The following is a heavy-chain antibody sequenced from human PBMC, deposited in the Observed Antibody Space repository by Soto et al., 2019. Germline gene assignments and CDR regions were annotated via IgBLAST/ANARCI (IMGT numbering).Heavy chain of an antibody. CDR1: GYTFTNYA. D-gene: IGHD2-15*01. J-gene: IGHJ3*01. CDR3: ARDRVVVVGATGAFDF. CDR2: INAGNGDT. V-gene: IGHV1-3*01. Sequence: QVQLVQSGAEVKKPGASVKISCKASGYTFTNYAIHWVRQAPGQRLEWMGWINAGNGDTKYSQKFQGRVTITRATSATTAYMELSSLRSEDTAVYYCARDRVVVVGATGAFDFWGQGTTVIVSS.